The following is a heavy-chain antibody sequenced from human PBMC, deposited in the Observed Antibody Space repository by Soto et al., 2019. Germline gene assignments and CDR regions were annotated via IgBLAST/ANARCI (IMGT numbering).Heavy chain of an antibody. CDR2: IYWDDDT. CDR1: GFSLSTYGVG. D-gene: IGHD3-10*01. J-gene: IGHJ4*02. Sequence: SGPTLVNPTQTLTLTCTFSGFSLSTYGVGVGWIRQPPGKALEWLALIYWDDDTRFSPSLNSRLAITKDTSKSQVVLTMTHMDPVDTATYYCAHRPGFSMAFDYWGPGSLVTVSS. V-gene: IGHV2-5*02. CDR3: AHRPGFSMAFDY.